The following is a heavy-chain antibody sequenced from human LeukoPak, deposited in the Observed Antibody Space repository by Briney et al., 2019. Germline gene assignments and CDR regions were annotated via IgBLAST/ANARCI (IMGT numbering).Heavy chain of an antibody. CDR3: ARVRDYYYYMDV. CDR2: ISSSSTTI. Sequence: PGGSLRLSCAASGFTFSSYSMMWVRQAPGKGLEWVSYISSSSTTIHYADSVKGRFTISRDNAKNSVYLQMNSLRAEDTAVYYCARVRDYYYYMDVWGKGTTVTISS. V-gene: IGHV3-48*01. J-gene: IGHJ6*03. CDR1: GFTFSSYS.